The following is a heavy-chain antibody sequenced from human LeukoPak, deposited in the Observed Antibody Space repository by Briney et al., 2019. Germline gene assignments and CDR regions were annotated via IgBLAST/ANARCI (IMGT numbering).Heavy chain of an antibody. CDR2: IYHSGST. J-gene: IGHJ5*02. CDR1: GYSISSGYY. Sequence: KSSETLSLTCAVSGYSISSGYYWGWIRQPPGKGLEWIGSIYHSGSTYYNPSLKSRVTISVDTSKNQFSLKLSSVTAADTAVYYCARDEYNWFDPWGQGTLVTVSS. CDR3: ARDEYNWFDP. V-gene: IGHV4-38-2*02.